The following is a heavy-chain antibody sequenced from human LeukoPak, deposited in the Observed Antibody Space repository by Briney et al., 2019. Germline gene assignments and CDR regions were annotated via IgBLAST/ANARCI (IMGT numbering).Heavy chain of an antibody. D-gene: IGHD3-22*01. CDR2: IRYDGSNK. CDR3: AYYSGAFNWFDP. V-gene: IGHV3-30*02. Sequence: GGSLRLSCAASGFTFRSYGMHWVRQAPGQGLEWVAFIRYDGSNKYYADSVKGRFTISRDNSKNTLYLQMNSLRAEDTAVYYCAYYSGAFNWFDPWGQGTLVTVSP. CDR1: GFTFRSYG. J-gene: IGHJ5*02.